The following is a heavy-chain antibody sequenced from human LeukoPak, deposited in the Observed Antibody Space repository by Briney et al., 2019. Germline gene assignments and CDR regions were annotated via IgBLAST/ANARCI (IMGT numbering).Heavy chain of an antibody. CDR3: ARHRSGWLQSSFDY. CDR2: IYTSGST. D-gene: IGHD5-24*01. V-gene: IGHV4-4*07. Sequence: SETLSLTCTVSGGSISSYYWSWIRQPAGKGLEWIGRIYTSGSTNYNPSLKSRVTISVDTSKNQFSLKLSSVTAADTAVYYCARHRSGWLQSSFDYWGQGTLVTVSS. CDR1: GGSISSYY. J-gene: IGHJ4*02.